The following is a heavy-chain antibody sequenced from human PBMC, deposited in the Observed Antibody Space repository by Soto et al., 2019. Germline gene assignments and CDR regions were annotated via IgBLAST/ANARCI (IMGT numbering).Heavy chain of an antibody. CDR1: GFTFSSYA. CDR2: ISGSGGST. V-gene: IGHV3-23*01. J-gene: IGHJ4*02. D-gene: IGHD3-9*01. Sequence: EVQLLESGGGLVQPGGSLRLSCAASGFTFSSYAMSWVRQAPGKGLEWVSAISGSGGSTYYADSVKGRFTISRDNSKNTLYLQMNSLRAEDTAVYYCAKERSDYDILTGYKYFDYWGQGTLVTVSS. CDR3: AKERSDYDILTGYKYFDY.